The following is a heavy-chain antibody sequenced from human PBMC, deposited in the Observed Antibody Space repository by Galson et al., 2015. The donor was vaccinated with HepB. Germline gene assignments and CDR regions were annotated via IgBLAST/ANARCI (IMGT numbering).Heavy chain of an antibody. V-gene: IGHV3-23*01. CDR3: VKSWYNSDFDR. CDR2: ISGSGTST. J-gene: IGHJ4*01. D-gene: IGHD6-25*01. Sequence: SLRLSCAASGFTFSNCACAMSWVRQAPGKGLEWVSGISGSGTSTFYADSVKGRFAISRDNSKNTLYLQMNSLRVEDTAVYYCVKSWYNSDFDRWGHGALVTVSS. CDR1: GFTFSNCACA.